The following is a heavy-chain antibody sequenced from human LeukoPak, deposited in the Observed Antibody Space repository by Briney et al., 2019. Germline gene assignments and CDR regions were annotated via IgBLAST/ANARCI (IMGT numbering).Heavy chain of an antibody. CDR1: GGSISTYY. J-gene: IGHJ6*02. V-gene: IGHV4-59*12. Sequence: SETLSLTCTVSGGSISTYYWNWIRQPPGKGLEWIGYIYYSGATNYNPSLKSRVTISVDTSKNQFSLKLSSVTAADTAVYYCARGPQLWFGELLNYYYYGMDVWGQGTTVTVSS. D-gene: IGHD3-10*01. CDR2: IYYSGAT. CDR3: ARGPQLWFGELLNYYYYGMDV.